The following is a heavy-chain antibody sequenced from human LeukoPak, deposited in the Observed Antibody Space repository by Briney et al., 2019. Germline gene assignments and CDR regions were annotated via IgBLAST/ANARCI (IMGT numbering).Heavy chain of an antibody. Sequence: ASVEVSCKASGYTFTGYYIHWVRQAPGQGLEWMGWINPNSGDTNYAQNFQGRVTMTRDTSISTACTELSGLRSGDTAVYFCARRGYYYDSSGRPADAFDIWGQGTMVTVSS. D-gene: IGHD3-22*01. J-gene: IGHJ3*02. CDR1: GYTFTGYY. CDR3: ARRGYYYDSSGRPADAFDI. CDR2: INPNSGDT. V-gene: IGHV1-2*02.